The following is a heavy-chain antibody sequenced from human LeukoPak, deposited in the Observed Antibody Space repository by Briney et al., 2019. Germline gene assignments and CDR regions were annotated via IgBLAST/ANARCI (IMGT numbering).Heavy chain of an antibody. CDR2: VYMTGST. V-gene: IGHV4-4*07. CDR1: GDSITNYY. J-gene: IGHJ6*02. D-gene: IGHD2-15*01. Sequence: PSETLSLTCTVSGDSITNYYWSWIRRPAGKGLEWIGRVYMTGSTNYNPSLKSRVTMSVDTSKNQFSLKLSSVTAADTAVYYCARGGGSPFGMDVWGQGTTVTVSS. CDR3: ARGGGSPFGMDV.